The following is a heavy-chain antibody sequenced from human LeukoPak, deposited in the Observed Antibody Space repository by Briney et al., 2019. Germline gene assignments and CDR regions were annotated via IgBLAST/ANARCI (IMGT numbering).Heavy chain of an antibody. Sequence: GGSLRLSCAASGFTFSNYWMSWVRQAPGKGLEWVANIKQDGSEKYYADSVKGRFTISRDNSKNTLYLQMNSLRAEDTAVYYCAKDRAVQQQLVRGYFQHWGQGTLVTVSS. CDR1: GFTFSNYW. CDR2: IKQDGSEK. D-gene: IGHD6-13*01. J-gene: IGHJ1*01. V-gene: IGHV3-7*01. CDR3: AKDRAVQQQLVRGYFQH.